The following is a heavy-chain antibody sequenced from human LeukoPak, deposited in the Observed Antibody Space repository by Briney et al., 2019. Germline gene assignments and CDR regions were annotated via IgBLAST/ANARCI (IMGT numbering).Heavy chain of an antibody. CDR3: SRESGAFCPFGY. CDR1: RGSMNTYY. D-gene: IGHD1-26*01. V-gene: IGHV4-59*12. CDR2: IYYTGTT. Sequence: SETLSLNCTVSRGSMNTYYWSWIRQPPGKGLEWIGYIYYTGTTNYNPSLKSRLTISLGTSNNRFSLKLTSVTAADTAIYYCSRESGAFCPFGYWGQGTLVIVPP. J-gene: IGHJ4*02.